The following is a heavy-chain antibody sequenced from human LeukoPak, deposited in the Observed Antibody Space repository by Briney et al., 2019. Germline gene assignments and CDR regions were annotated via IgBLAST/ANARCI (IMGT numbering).Heavy chain of an antibody. J-gene: IGHJ4*02. CDR3: ARDHLIVVLRYYFDY. CDR1: GFTFSSYA. CDR2: ISYDGSNK. D-gene: IGHD3-22*01. V-gene: IGHV3-30*04. Sequence: GGSLRLSCAASGFTFSSYAMHWVRQAPGKGLEWVAVISYDGSNKYYADSVKGRFTISRDNSKNTLYLQMNSLRAEDTAVYYCARDHLIVVLRYYFDYWGQGALVTVSS.